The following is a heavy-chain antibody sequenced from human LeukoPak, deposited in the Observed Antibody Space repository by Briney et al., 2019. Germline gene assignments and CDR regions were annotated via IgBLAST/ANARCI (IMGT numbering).Heavy chain of an antibody. D-gene: IGHD2-15*01. CDR3: ARDFGSESVSHYFDY. Sequence: GASVKVSCKASGGTFSSYAISWVRQAPGQWLEWMGWISTSNGNTNYVQKLQGRLTMTTDTSTSTAYMELRSLRSDDTAVYYCARDFGSESVSHYFDYWGQGTLVTVSS. J-gene: IGHJ4*02. CDR2: ISTSNGNT. V-gene: IGHV1-18*01. CDR1: GGTFSSYA.